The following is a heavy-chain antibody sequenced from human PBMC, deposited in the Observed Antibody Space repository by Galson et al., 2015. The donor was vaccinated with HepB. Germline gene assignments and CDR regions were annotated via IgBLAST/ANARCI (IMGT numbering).Heavy chain of an antibody. Sequence: SLRLSCAASGFTFSSYAMSWVRQAPGKGLEWVSAISGSGGSTYYADSVKGRFTISRDNSKNTLYLQMNSLRAEDTAVYYCAKGQVGYYYDSSGYPDYWGQGTLVTVSS. CDR3: AKGQVGYYYDSSGYPDY. J-gene: IGHJ4*02. CDR1: GFTFSSYA. V-gene: IGHV3-23*01. D-gene: IGHD3-22*01. CDR2: ISGSGGST.